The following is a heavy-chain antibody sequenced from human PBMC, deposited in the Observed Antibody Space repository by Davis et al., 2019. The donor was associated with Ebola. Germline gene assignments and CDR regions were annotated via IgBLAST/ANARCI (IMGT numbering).Heavy chain of an antibody. D-gene: IGHD3-3*01. J-gene: IGHJ6*03. CDR3: ARARGNYDFWSGHSEYMDV. V-gene: IGHV1-46*01. CDR2: INPSGGST. Sequence: ASVKVSCKASGYTFTSYYMHWVRQAPGQGLEWMGIINPSGGSTSYAQKFQGRVTMTRDTSTSTVYMELSSLRSEDTAVYYCARARGNYDFWSGHSEYMDVWGKGTTVTVSS. CDR1: GYTFTSYY.